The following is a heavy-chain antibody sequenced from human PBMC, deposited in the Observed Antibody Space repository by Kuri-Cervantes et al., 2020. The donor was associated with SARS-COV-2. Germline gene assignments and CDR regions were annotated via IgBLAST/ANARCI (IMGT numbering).Heavy chain of an antibody. Sequence: LRLSCAISGESVSSNSAAWNWIRQSPSRGLEWLGRTYYRSKWYNDYAVSVKSRITINPDTSKTQFSLQLSSVTPEDTAVYYCARESSWGGSYCSWGQGTLVTVSS. J-gene: IGHJ5*02. CDR1: GESVSSNSAA. V-gene: IGHV6-1*01. CDR3: ARESSWGGSYCS. D-gene: IGHD1-26*01. CDR2: TYYRSKWYN.